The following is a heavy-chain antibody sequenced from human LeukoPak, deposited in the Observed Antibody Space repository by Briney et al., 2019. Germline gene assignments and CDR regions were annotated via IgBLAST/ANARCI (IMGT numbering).Heavy chain of an antibody. V-gene: IGHV4-39*02. D-gene: IGHD2-15*01. CDR1: GGSISSSSYY. CDR3: ARETICSGGSCRNRYFDY. J-gene: IGHJ4*02. Sequence: NPSETLSLTCTVSGGSISSSSYYWGWTRQPPGKGLEWIGSIYYSGSTYYNPSLKSRVTISVDTSKNQFSLKLSSVTAADTAVYYCARETICSGGSCRNRYFDYWGQGTLVTVSS. CDR2: IYYSGST.